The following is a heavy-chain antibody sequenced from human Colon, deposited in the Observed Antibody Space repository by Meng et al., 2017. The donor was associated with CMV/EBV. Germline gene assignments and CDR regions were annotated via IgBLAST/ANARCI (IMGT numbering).Heavy chain of an antibody. V-gene: IGHV4-30-4*08. Sequence: SETLSLTCTVSGGSINSGDYYWAWIRQSPGKGLEWIGYIHHSGNTFYNPSLKSRVTISVDMPNKHFSLNLRSVTAADTAVYYCARENSTSTGGFDSWGQGTLVTVSS. CDR1: GGSINSGDYY. CDR3: ARENSTSTGGFDS. J-gene: IGHJ4*02. D-gene: IGHD2-2*01. CDR2: IHHSGNT.